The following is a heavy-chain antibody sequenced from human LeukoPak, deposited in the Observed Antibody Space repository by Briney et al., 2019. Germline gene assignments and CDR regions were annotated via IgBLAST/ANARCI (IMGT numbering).Heavy chain of an antibody. CDR2: IYYSGNT. V-gene: IGHV4-59*08. CDR1: GASISSFY. D-gene: IGHD7-27*01. CDR3: ARHSTGGRGFDS. J-gene: IGHJ4*02. Sequence: KPSETLSLTCTVSGASISSFYWSWVRQPPGRGLEWIAYIYYSGNTNHNPSLKSRVTISLDTSENQFSLKLSSVTAADTAVYYCARHSTGGRGFDSWGQGTLVTVSS.